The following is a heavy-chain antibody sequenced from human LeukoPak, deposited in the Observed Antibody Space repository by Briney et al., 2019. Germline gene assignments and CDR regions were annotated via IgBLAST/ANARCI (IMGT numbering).Heavy chain of an antibody. D-gene: IGHD6-6*01. CDR2: INPNSGGT. V-gene: IGHV1-2*06. Sequence: ASVKVSCKASGYTFTGYYMHWVRQAPGQGLEWMGRINPNSGGTNYAQKFQGRVTMTRDTSTSTAYMELSRLRSDDTAVYYCARGEYSSSSGNYYYYYYMDVWGKGTTVTVSS. CDR3: ARGEYSSSSGNYYYYYYMDV. CDR1: GYTFTGYY. J-gene: IGHJ6*03.